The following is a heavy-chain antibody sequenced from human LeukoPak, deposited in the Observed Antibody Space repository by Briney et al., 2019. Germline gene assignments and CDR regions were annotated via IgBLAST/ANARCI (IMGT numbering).Heavy chain of an antibody. CDR1: GGSISSGGYS. Sequence: PSETLSLTCTVSGGSISSGGYSWSWIRQHPGKGLEWIGYIYYSGSTYYNPSLKSRVTISVDTSKNQFSLKLSSVTAADTAVYYCARGVTMIVVVTQTYDAFDIWGQGTMVTVSS. J-gene: IGHJ3*02. CDR3: ARGVTMIVVVTQTYDAFDI. V-gene: IGHV4-31*03. D-gene: IGHD3-22*01. CDR2: IYYSGST.